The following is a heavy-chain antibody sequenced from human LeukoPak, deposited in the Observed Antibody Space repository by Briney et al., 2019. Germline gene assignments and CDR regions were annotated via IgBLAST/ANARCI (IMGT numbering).Heavy chain of an antibody. J-gene: IGHJ4*02. D-gene: IGHD1-26*01. CDR3: ARPLVGDALDY. CDR2: IWYDGSNE. V-gene: IGHV3-33*01. Sequence: PGGSLRLSCAASGFTLSRYGMHWVRQAPGKGLEWVAVIWYDGSNEYYADSVNGRFTIFRDNSKNTLHLQMNSLRAEDTAVYYCARPLVGDALDYWGQGTLVTVSS. CDR1: GFTLSRYG.